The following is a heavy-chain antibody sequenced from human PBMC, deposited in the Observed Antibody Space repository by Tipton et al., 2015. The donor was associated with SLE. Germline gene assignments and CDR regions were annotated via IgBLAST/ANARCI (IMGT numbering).Heavy chain of an antibody. CDR1: GGSISSYY. D-gene: IGHD5-12*01. CDR3: ARDSGYDYKAFDY. CDR2: IYHSGST. Sequence: TLSLTCTVSGGSISSYYWSWIRQPPGKGLEWIGYIYHSGSTYYNPSLKSRVTISVDRSKNQFSLKLSSVTAADTAVYYCARDSGYDYKAFDYWGQGTLVTVSS. J-gene: IGHJ4*02. V-gene: IGHV4-59*12.